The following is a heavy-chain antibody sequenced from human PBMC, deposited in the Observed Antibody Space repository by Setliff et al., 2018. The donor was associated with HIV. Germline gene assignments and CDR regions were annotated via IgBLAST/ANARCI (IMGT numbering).Heavy chain of an antibody. CDR3: ARHATYYDILTGYYYYYYMDV. CDR1: GGSISTYY. CDR2: IYFTGSS. J-gene: IGHJ6*03. D-gene: IGHD3-9*01. V-gene: IGHV4-59*08. Sequence: SETLSLTCTVSGGSISTYYWSWIRQPPGKGLEWIGSIYFTGSSDNNPSLKSRVTLSVGTSKNQFSLKLSSVTAADTAVYYCARHATYYDILTGYYYYYYMDVWGKGTTVTVSS.